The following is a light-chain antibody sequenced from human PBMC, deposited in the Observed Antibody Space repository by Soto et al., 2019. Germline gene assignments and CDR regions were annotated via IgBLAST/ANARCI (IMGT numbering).Light chain of an antibody. V-gene: IGKV4-1*01. CDR2: WAS. CDR3: XXYXXIPWX. Sequence: DIVMTQSPDSLAVSLGERATINCKSSQSVLSSSXXXXXLAWYQQKSGQPPKLLIYWASTRESGVPDRFSGSGSGTXFTLTISXLXAXXXXXXXXXXYXXIPWXXGQGTRVEIK. J-gene: IGKJ1*01. CDR1: QSVLSSSXXXXX.